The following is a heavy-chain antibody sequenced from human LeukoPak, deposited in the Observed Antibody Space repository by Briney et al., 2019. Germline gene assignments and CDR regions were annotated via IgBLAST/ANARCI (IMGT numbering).Heavy chain of an antibody. CDR3: ARGSRWLRLHY. Sequence: ASETLSLTCAVYGGSFCGYYWSWIRQPPGKGLEWIGEINHSGSTNYNPSLKSRVTISVDTSKNQFSLKLSSVTAADTAVYYCARGSRWLRLHYWGQGTLVTVSS. CDR2: INHSGST. CDR1: GGSFCGYY. V-gene: IGHV4-34*01. J-gene: IGHJ4*02. D-gene: IGHD5-12*01.